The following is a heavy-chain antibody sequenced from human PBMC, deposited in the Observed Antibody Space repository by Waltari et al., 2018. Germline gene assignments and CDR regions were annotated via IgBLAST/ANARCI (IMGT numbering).Heavy chain of an antibody. CDR3: ARSRPLAYYYDSSGYYLFDY. CDR1: GGTFSSYA. J-gene: IGHJ4*02. V-gene: IGHV1-69*05. D-gene: IGHD3-22*01. CDR2: IIPIFGTA. Sequence: QVQLVQSGAEVKKPGSSVKVSCKAYGGTFSSYAISWVRQDPGQGLGWMGGIIPIFGTANYAQKFQGRVTITTDESTSTAYMELSSLRSEDTAVYYCARSRPLAYYYDSSGYYLFDYWGQGTLVTVSS.